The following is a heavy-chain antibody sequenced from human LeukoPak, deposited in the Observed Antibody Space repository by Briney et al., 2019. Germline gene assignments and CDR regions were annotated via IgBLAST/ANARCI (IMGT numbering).Heavy chain of an antibody. Sequence: SETLPLTCTVSGGSISSSSYYWGWIRQPPGKGLEWIGSIYYSGSTYYNPSLKSRVTISVDTSKNQFSLKLSSVTAADTAVYYCARAAIDYFDYWGQGTLVTVSS. V-gene: IGHV4-39*07. CDR1: GGSISSSSYY. J-gene: IGHJ4*02. D-gene: IGHD2-2*01. CDR3: ARAAIDYFDY. CDR2: IYYSGST.